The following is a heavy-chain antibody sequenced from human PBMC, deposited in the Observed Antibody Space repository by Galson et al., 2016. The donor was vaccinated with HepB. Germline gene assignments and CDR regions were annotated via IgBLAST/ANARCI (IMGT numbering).Heavy chain of an antibody. CDR2: ISAYNGNT. Sequence: SVKVSCKVSGYTFNNYGISWVRQAPGQGLEWMGWISAYNGNTNYAQKFQGRVTMTTDTSTSTAYMELRSLRSDDTAVYYCARDHPLTIFGVATPDAGDAFDIWGQGTMVTVSS. V-gene: IGHV1-18*01. CDR1: GYTFNNYG. CDR3: ARDHPLTIFGVATPDAGDAFDI. J-gene: IGHJ3*02. D-gene: IGHD3-3*01.